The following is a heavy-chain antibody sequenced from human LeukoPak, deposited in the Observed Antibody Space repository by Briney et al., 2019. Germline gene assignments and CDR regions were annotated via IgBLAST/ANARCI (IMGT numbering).Heavy chain of an antibody. V-gene: IGHV4-59*01. CDR1: GGSLSSYY. D-gene: IGHD5-24*01. Sequence: SETLSLTCTVSGGSLSSYYWYWIRQPPGKGLECIGYIYYSGITNYNPPLKSRVTIPVDTSKNQILLKVSSVTAAGTAVYYCAGGDNYGRFDFWGQGTLVTVSS. CDR3: AGGDNYGRFDF. CDR2: IYYSGIT. J-gene: IGHJ4*02.